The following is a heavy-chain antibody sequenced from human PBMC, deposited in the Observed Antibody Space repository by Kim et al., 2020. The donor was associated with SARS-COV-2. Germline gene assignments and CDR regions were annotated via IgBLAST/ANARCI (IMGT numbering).Heavy chain of an antibody. CDR1: GGSISSYY. Sequence: SQTLSLTCTVSGGSISSYYWSWIRQPPGKGLEWIGYIYYSGSTNYNPSLKSRVTISVDTSKNQFSLKLSSVTAADTAVYYCARETSSGYDAFDIWVQGTMVTISS. CDR2: IYYSGST. CDR3: ARETSSGYDAFDI. V-gene: IGHV4-59*13. J-gene: IGHJ3*02. D-gene: IGHD6-19*01.